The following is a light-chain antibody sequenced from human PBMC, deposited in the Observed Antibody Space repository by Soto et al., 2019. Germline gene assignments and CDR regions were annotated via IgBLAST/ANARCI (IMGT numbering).Light chain of an antibody. CDR3: AAWDDSLNARG. CDR2: SNN. CDR1: SSNIGSNT. V-gene: IGLV1-44*01. Sequence: QSVLTQPPSASGTPGQRVTISCSGSSSNIGSNTVNWYQQLPGTAPKLLIYSNNQRPSGVPDRFSGSKSGTSASLAISGLQSEDEADYYCAAWDDSLNARGFGGGTQLTVL. J-gene: IGLJ3*02.